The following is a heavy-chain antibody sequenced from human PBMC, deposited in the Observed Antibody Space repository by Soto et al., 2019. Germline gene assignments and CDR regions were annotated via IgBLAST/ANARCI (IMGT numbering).Heavy chain of an antibody. CDR2: IYYSGST. D-gene: IGHD4-4*01. Sequence: SETLSLTCTVSGGSISSYYWSWIRQPPGKGLEWIGYIYYSGSTNYNPSLKSRVTISVDTSKNQFSLKLSSVTAADTAVYYCARHYSNYPDNWFDPWGQGTLVTVSS. CDR1: GGSISSYY. V-gene: IGHV4-59*01. J-gene: IGHJ5*02. CDR3: ARHYSNYPDNWFDP.